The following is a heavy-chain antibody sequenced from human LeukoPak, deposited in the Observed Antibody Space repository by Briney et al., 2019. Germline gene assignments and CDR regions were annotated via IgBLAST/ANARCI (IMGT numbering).Heavy chain of an antibody. CDR2: IKQDGSER. CDR3: VRDLRAVSYGFD. D-gene: IGHD3-16*01. J-gene: IGHJ4*02. CDR1: GFRFTSYW. Sequence: GGSLRLSCAASGFRFTSYWMSWVRQAPGKGLELVANIKQDGSERYYVDSVKGRFTISRDNGKNSVCLEMNSLRAEDTALYYCVRDLRAVSYGFDWGQGTLVTVSS. V-gene: IGHV3-7*01.